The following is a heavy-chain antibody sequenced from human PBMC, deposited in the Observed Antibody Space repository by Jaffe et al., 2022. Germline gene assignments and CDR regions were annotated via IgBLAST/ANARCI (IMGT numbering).Heavy chain of an antibody. Sequence: QLQLQESGPGLVKPSETLSLTCTVSGGSISSSSYYWGWIRQPPGKGLEWIGSIYYSGSTYYNPSLKSRVTISVDTSKNQFSLKLSSVTAADTAVYYCATLNRGYCSGGSCYSSHYWGQGTLVTVSS. D-gene: IGHD2-15*01. CDR1: GGSISSSSYY. V-gene: IGHV4-39*01. CDR2: IYYSGST. CDR3: ATLNRGYCSGGSCYSSHY. J-gene: IGHJ4*02.